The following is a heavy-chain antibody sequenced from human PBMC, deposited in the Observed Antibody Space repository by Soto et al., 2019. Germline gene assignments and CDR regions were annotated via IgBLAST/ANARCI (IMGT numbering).Heavy chain of an antibody. CDR2: ISRDGSYI. D-gene: IGHD3-3*01. J-gene: IGHJ5*01. CDR1: GFTFSRHP. V-gene: IGHV3-30*10. CDR3: GRTRNGGVADSFDS. Sequence: SLTVSCAAPGFTFSRHPIHWVRLTPGRGLEWVLAISRDGSYIYYTDSVKGRFTVSRDNSMNSVFVQMNRLIPDDTALYFCGRTRNGGVADSFDSWGQGTRVTVSS.